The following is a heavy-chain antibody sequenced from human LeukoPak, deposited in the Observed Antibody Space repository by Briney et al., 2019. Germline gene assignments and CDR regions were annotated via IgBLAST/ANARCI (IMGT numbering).Heavy chain of an antibody. D-gene: IGHD5-24*01. CDR1: GFIFSDHG. J-gene: IGHJ4*02. CDR2: IRADAVTT. Sequence: GGSLRLSCAPSGFIFSDHGMNWVRQAPGKGLAWVSGIRADAVTTYYADSVKGRFIISRDNSKNTVYLQMNSLSAEDAAVYYCVKDDGWVQYANWGQGTLVTVSS. CDR3: VKDDGWVQYAN. V-gene: IGHV3-23*01.